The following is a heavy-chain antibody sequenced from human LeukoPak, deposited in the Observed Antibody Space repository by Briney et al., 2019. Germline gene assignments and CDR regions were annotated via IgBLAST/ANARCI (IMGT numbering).Heavy chain of an antibody. CDR1: GFTFSRYA. D-gene: IGHD3-22*01. J-gene: IGHJ4*02. CDR3: AKDAVVVMAFDY. Sequence: GSLRLSCAAFGFTFSRYAMSWVRQAPGKGLEWVSAISGSGGSTYYADSVKGRFTISRDNSKNTLYLQMNSLRAEDTAVYYCAKDAVVVMAFDYWGQGTLVTVSS. CDR2: ISGSGGST. V-gene: IGHV3-23*01.